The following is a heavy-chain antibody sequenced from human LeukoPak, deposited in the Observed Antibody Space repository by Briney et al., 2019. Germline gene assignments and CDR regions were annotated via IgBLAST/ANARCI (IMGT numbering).Heavy chain of an antibody. CDR2: IYHSGST. CDR1: GGSISSGGYY. V-gene: IGHV4-30-2*01. J-gene: IGHJ4*02. D-gene: IGHD6-13*01. Sequence: SQTLSLTCTVSGGSISSGGYYWTWIRQPPGKGLEWIGYIYHSGSTYYNPSLKSRVTISVDRSKNQFSLKLSSVTAADTAVYYCARESAAAGSIDYWGQGTLVTVSS. CDR3: ARESAAAGSIDY.